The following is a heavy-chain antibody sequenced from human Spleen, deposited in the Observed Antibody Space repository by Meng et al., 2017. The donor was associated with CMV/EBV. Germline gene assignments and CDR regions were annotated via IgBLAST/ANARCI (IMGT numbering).Heavy chain of an antibody. CDR3: AKSHLPSGRIAGGRFDP. CDR1: FPFINYP. J-gene: IGHJ5*02. D-gene: IGHD1-26*01. V-gene: IGHV3-23*01. Sequence: FPFINYPMSWVRQAPGQGLASVSCVGLRPDTTYYADSVKGRSAIPRDNSQNTLSLHVTTLRVQDPALYYFAKSHLPSGRIAGGRFDPWGQGTLVTVSS. CDR2: VGLRPDTT.